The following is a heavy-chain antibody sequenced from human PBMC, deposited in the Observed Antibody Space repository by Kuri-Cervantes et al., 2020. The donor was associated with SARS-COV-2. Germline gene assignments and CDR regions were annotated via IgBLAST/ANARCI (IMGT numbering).Heavy chain of an antibody. V-gene: IGHV3-9*01. CDR1: GFTFSSYG. Sequence: SLKISCAASGFTFSSYGMHWVRQAPGKGLEWVSGISWNSGSIGYADSVKGRFTISRDNAKNSLYLQMNSLRAEDTALYYCARVAVVTNSYWYFDLWGRGTLVTVSS. CDR2: ISWNSGSI. CDR3: ARVAVVTNSYWYFDL. J-gene: IGHJ2*01. D-gene: IGHD4-23*01.